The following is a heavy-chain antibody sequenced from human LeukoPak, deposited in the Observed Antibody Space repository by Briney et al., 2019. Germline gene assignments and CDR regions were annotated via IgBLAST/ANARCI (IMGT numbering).Heavy chain of an antibody. Sequence: GGSLRLSCAASGFTFSSYWMSWVRQAPGKGLEWVANIKQDGSEKYYVDSVKGRFTISRDNAKNSLYLQMNGLRAEDTAVYYCARDQTSPALSLFQKRYYFDYWGQGTLVTVSS. CDR2: IKQDGSEK. J-gene: IGHJ4*02. V-gene: IGHV3-7*01. CDR3: ARDQTSPALSLFQKRYYFDY. D-gene: IGHD2-21*01. CDR1: GFTFSSYW.